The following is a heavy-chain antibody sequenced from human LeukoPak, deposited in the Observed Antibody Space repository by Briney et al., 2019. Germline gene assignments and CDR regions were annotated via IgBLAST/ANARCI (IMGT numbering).Heavy chain of an antibody. Sequence: GGSLRLSCAASGFSFNNYWMHWVRQAPGKGLVWVSRIQSDGSSIDYADSVKGRFTISRDNAKNTLYLQMNSLRAEDTAVYYCARGGLTIFGVVKSPSSHHTGRIDYWGQGTLVTVSS. V-gene: IGHV3-74*01. CDR2: IQSDGSSI. D-gene: IGHD3-3*01. CDR1: GFSFNNYW. J-gene: IGHJ4*02. CDR3: ARGGLTIFGVVKSPSSHHTGRIDY.